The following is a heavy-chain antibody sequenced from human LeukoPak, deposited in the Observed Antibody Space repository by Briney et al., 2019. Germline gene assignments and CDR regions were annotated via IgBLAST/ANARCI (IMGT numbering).Heavy chain of an antibody. J-gene: IGHJ4*02. CDR2: IYTSGST. D-gene: IGHD7-27*01. CDR1: GASITSFH. V-gene: IGHV4-4*07. CDR3: WGKDGDY. Sequence: SETLSLTCAVSGASITSFHWPWFRQPAGRGLEWIGLIYTSGSTLYNPPLQRRVAMSVGVTKNQPSLMLMNVTAADAATYYCWGKDGDYWGQGTLVTDCS.